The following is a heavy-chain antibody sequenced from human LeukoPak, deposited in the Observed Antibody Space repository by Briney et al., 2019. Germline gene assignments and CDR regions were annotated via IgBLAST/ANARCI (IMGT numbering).Heavy chain of an antibody. Sequence: KPSGTLSLTCSVSGGSISSYYWSWIRQPPGKGLEYIGYSYYSGSTDYNPSLKSRVTISVDTSNQFSLMLTSVTAADTAVYYCARQSIAARRAFDIWGQGTMVTVSS. CDR3: ARQSIAARRAFDI. D-gene: IGHD6-6*01. CDR2: SYYSGST. V-gene: IGHV4-59*08. J-gene: IGHJ3*02. CDR1: GGSISSYY.